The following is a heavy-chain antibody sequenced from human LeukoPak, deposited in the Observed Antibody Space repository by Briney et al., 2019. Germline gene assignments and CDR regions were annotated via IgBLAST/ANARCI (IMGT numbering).Heavy chain of an antibody. J-gene: IGHJ5*02. CDR2: IIPIFGTA. CDR3: ASLSRYQTPKFDP. CDR1: GGTFSSYA. V-gene: IGHV1-69*13. D-gene: IGHD4-23*01. Sequence: ASVKVSCKASGGTFSSYAISWVRQAPGQGLEWMGGIIPIFGTANYAQKFQGRVTITADESTSTAYMELSSLRSEDTAVYYCASLSRYQTPKFDPWGQGTLVTVSS.